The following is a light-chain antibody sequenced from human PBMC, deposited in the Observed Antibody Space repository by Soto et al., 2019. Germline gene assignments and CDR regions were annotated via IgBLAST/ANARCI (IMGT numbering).Light chain of an antibody. CDR2: EVG. CDR3: SSYTSSYFRVV. V-gene: IGLV2-14*01. CDR1: SSDIGGYSY. Sequence: QSALTQPASVAGSAGQSITISCTGASSDIGGYSYVSWYQQHPGKAPKLIIYEVGNRPSGISDRFSGSKSGNTASLTISGLRAEDEADYHCSSYTSSYFRVVFGGGTKLTVL. J-gene: IGLJ2*01.